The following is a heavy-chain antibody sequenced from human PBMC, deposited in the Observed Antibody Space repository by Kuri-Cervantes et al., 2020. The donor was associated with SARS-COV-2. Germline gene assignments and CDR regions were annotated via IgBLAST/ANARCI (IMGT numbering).Heavy chain of an antibody. D-gene: IGHD3-9*01. CDR1: GFTFSSYS. CDR2: ISSSSSYI. Sequence: GESLKISCAASGFTFSSYSMNWVRQAPGKGLEWVSSISSSSSYIYYADSVKGRFTISRDNSKNTLYLQMNSLRAEDTAVYYCAKTDPHQAVLRYFDWLSSFDYWGQGTLVTVSS. V-gene: IGHV3-21*04. J-gene: IGHJ4*02. CDR3: AKTDPHQAVLRYFDWLSSFDY.